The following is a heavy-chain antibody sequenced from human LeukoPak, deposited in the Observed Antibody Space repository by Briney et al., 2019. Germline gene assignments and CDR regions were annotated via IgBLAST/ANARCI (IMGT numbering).Heavy chain of an antibody. J-gene: IGHJ4*02. Sequence: PGGSLRLSCAASGFTFSSYSMNWVRQAPGKGLEWVSYISSSSYTIYYAGSVKGRFTISRDNAKNSLYLQMNSLRADDTAVYYCAREDTSGYSLSFDYWGQGTLVTVSS. D-gene: IGHD3-22*01. CDR1: GFTFSSYS. CDR2: ISSSSYTI. V-gene: IGHV3-48*04. CDR3: AREDTSGYSLSFDY.